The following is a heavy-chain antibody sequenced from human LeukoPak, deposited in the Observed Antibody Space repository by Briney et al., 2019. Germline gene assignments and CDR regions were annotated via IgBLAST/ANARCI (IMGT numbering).Heavy chain of an antibody. CDR1: GFTFSSHW. J-gene: IGHJ3*02. CDR2: INGDGSNT. V-gene: IGHV3-74*03. D-gene: IGHD3/OR15-3a*01. CDR3: ARSKSMDSTDAFDI. Sequence: GVLRLSCAASGFTFSSHWMHWVRQAPGKGLEWVSRINGDGSNTTYADSVKGRFTISRDNAKNTLYLQMNRLRAEDTAVYHFARSKSMDSTDAFDIWGQGTMVTVSS.